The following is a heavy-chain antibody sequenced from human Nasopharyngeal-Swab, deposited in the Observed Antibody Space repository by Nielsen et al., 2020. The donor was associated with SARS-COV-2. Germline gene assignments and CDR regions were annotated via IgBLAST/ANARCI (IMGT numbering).Heavy chain of an antibody. CDR1: GFTFSSYA. CDR3: ARVGCSSTSCYQFDY. CDR2: ISGSGGST. Sequence: GESLKISCAASGFTFSSYAMSWVRQAPGKGLEWGSVISGSGGSTYYADSVKGRFTISRHNSKNTLYLQMNSLRAEDTAVYYCARVGCSSTSCYQFDYWGQGTLVTVSS. J-gene: IGHJ4*02. V-gene: IGHV3-23*01. D-gene: IGHD2-2*01.